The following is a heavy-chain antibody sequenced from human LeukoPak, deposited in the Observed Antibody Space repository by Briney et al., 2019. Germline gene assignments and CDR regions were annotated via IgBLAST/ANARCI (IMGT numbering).Heavy chain of an antibody. CDR1: GGSISDYY. CDR2: LYSGGTI. D-gene: IGHD2-21*01. V-gene: IGHV4-4*09. CDR3: ARHWLEATKTYSYWFDP. J-gene: IGHJ5*02. Sequence: SETLSLTCSVSGGSISDYYWSWIRLPPGKGLEWIGYLYSGGTINYNPSLKSRVTMSLDTSKNQISLMLNSVTTADTAVYYCARHWLEATKTYSYWFDPWGQGTLVTVSS.